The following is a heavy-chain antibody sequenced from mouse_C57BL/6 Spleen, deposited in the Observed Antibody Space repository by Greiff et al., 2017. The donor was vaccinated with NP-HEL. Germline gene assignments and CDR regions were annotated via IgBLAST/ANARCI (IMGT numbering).Heavy chain of an antibody. CDR1: GFSLTSYG. CDR2: IWSGGST. Sequence: VQLQQSGPGLVQPSQSLSITCTVSGFSLTSYGVHWVRQSPGKGLEWLGVIWSGGSTDYNAAFISRLSISKDNSKSQVFFKMNSLQADDTAIYYCARGGPAWFAYWGQGTLVTVSA. J-gene: IGHJ3*01. V-gene: IGHV2-2*01. CDR3: ARGGPAWFAY.